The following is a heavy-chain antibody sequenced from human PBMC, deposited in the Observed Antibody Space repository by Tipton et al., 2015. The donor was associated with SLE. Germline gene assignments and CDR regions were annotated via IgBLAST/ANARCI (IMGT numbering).Heavy chain of an antibody. CDR2: LDPYNGDT. CDR1: GHTFTAYF. D-gene: IGHD7-27*01. CDR3: VTGDPSGVDY. J-gene: IGHJ4*02. Sequence: QLVQSGAEVKKPGASVTVSCKASGHTFTAYFFHWVRQAPGQGLEWMGWLDPYNGDTSYAQSFHGRVTMTRDTSISTAYMELRTLRSDDTAVYYCVTGDPSGVDYWGQGTLVTVSS. V-gene: IGHV1-2*02.